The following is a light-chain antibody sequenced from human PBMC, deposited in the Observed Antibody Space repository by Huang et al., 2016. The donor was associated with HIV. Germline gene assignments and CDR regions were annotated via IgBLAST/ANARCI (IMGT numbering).Light chain of an antibody. J-gene: IGKJ4*01. Sequence: DIQMTQSPSSLSASVGDRVTITCRASQSIDNYLHWFQQKAGKAPKLRSSAASKLDTGVPSRFTGSGSGTDFTLTISSLQPEDCATYYCQQSYDTPLTFGGGTKVEI. CDR1: QSIDNY. CDR3: QQSYDTPLT. V-gene: IGKV1-39*01. CDR2: AAS.